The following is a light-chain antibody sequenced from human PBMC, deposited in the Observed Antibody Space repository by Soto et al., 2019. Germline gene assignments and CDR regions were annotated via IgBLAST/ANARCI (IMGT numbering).Light chain of an antibody. CDR1: SSNIGAGFD. CDR2: ANT. J-gene: IGLJ2*01. CDR3: QSYDSGLSGFVI. Sequence: QSVLAQPPSVSGAPGQSVTISCSGSSSNIGAGFDVHWYQQLPGTAPKLLIYANTNRPSGVPDRFSGSKSGTSASLAITGLQAEDEADYYCQSYDSGLSGFVIFGGGTKLTVL. V-gene: IGLV1-40*01.